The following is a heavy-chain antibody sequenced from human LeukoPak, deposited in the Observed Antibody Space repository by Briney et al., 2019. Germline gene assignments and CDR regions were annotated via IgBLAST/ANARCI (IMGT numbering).Heavy chain of an antibody. D-gene: IGHD3-10*01. J-gene: IGHJ6*02. Sequence: ASVKVSCKASGYTFTGYYMHWVRQAPGQGLEWMGWINPNSGGTNYAQKFQGRVTMTRDTSISTAYMELSRLRSDDTAVYHCARASRETYYYYGMDVWGQGTTVTVSS. CDR3: ARASRETYYYYGMDV. CDR1: GYTFTGYY. V-gene: IGHV1-2*02. CDR2: INPNSGGT.